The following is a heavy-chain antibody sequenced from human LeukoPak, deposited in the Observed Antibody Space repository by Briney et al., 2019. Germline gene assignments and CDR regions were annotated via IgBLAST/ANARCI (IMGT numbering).Heavy chain of an antibody. D-gene: IGHD1-7*01. CDR2: IYTSGST. V-gene: IGHV4-4*07. CDR3: ARAIWNYRSSNWFDP. Sequence: SETLSLPCTVSGGSISSYYWSWIRQPAGEGLEWIGRIYTSGSTNYNPSLKSRVTMSVDTSKNQFSLKLSSVTAADTAVYYCARAIWNYRSSNWFDPWGQGTLVTVSS. CDR1: GGSISSYY. J-gene: IGHJ5*02.